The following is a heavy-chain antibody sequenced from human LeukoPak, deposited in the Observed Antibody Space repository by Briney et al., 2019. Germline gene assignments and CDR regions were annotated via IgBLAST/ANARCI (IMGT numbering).Heavy chain of an antibody. CDR3: AKGYYDILTGHLGE. V-gene: IGHV3-30*18. CDR2: ISYDGSNK. J-gene: IGHJ4*02. CDR1: GFAFSRYG. D-gene: IGHD3-9*01. Sequence: GGSLRLSCAASGFAFSRYGMHWVRQAPGKRLEWVAVISYDGSNKYYADSVKGRFTISRDNSKNTLYLQMNSLRAEDTAVYYCAKGYYDILTGHLGEWGQGTLVTVSS.